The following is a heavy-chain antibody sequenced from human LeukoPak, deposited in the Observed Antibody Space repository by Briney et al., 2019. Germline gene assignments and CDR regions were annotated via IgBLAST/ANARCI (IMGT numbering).Heavy chain of an antibody. J-gene: IGHJ4*02. V-gene: IGHV3-74*01. CDR2: MNGEGTTI. Sequence: GGSLRLSCATSGLTFRTTWMHWVRQAPGKGLMWVSRMNGEGTTIEYADSVKGRFTVSRDYAKKTLFLQMNNLRTEDTALYFCATARNFRFEYWGQGSLVIVSA. D-gene: IGHD1-7*01. CDR3: ATARNFRFEY. CDR1: GLTFRTTW.